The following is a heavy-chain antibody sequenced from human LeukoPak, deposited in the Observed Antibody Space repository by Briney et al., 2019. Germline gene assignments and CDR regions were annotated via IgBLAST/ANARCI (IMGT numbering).Heavy chain of an antibody. CDR1: GFTFSNSW. J-gene: IGHJ4*02. CDR3: ARDAPPYYDFWSGSPLFDY. D-gene: IGHD3-3*01. V-gene: IGHV3-7*01. Sequence: GGSLILSCAASGFTFSNSWMIWVRQAPGKGLEWVANIKGDGSKKYYVDSVKGRFTISRDNAKNSLYLQMNSLRAEDTAMYYCARDAPPYYDFWSGSPLFDYWGQGTLVTVSS. CDR2: IKGDGSKK.